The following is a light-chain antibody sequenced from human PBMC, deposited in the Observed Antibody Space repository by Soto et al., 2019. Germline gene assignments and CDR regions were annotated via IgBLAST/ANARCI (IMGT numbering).Light chain of an antibody. Sequence: EVVMTQSPGTLSLSPGERATLSCRASQSFSSRYLAWFQQKPGQAPRLLIYGASSRATGIPDRFSGSGSGTDFTLTISRLEPEDSAVYYCQQYGSSLPWTFGQGTRWIS. CDR1: QSFSSRY. J-gene: IGKJ1*01. V-gene: IGKV3-20*01. CDR3: QQYGSSLPWT. CDR2: GAS.